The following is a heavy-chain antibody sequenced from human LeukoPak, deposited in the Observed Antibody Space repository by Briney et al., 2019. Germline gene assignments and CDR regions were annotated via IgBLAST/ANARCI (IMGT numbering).Heavy chain of an antibody. V-gene: IGHV3-30*02. CDR3: AILPRGSNFDH. D-gene: IGHD1-26*01. CDR2: IQYDGSNK. CDR1: GFTFSDYG. J-gene: IGHJ4*02. Sequence: PGGSLRLSCAASGFTFSDYGMHWVRQAPGKGLEWVAFIQYDGSNKFYADSVKGRFAISRDNSRNTLYLQMNSLRAEDTALYYCAILPRGSNFDHWGQGTLVTVSS.